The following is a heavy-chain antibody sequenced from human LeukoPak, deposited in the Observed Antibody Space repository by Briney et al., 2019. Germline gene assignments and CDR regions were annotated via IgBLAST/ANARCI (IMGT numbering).Heavy chain of an antibody. Sequence: PSETLSLTCTVSGGSISSSNSYWGWIRQPPGKGLEWVSGISPSGDIRYYADSVKGRFTISRDNSKNTLYLRMNSLRAEDTALYYCARDRNFGDYAGDFDYWGQGTLVTVSS. CDR1: GGSISSSNS. V-gene: IGHV3-23*01. CDR3: ARDRNFGDYAGDFDY. CDR2: ISPSGDIR. J-gene: IGHJ4*02. D-gene: IGHD4-17*01.